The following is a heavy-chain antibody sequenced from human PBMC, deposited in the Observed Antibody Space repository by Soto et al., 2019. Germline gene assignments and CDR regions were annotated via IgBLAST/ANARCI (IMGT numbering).Heavy chain of an antibody. V-gene: IGHV1-69*01. Sequence: QVQLVQSGAEVKKPGSSVKVSCKASGGTFSSYAISWVRQAPGQGLEWMGGIIPIFGTANYAQKFQGRVTITADESTSTAYMELSSLRSDDTAVYYCARGGYSGYELGGSIAAADPFDYWGQGTLVTVSS. CDR1: GGTFSSYA. CDR2: IIPIFGTA. D-gene: IGHD5-12*01. CDR3: ARGGYSGYELGGSIAAADPFDY. J-gene: IGHJ4*02.